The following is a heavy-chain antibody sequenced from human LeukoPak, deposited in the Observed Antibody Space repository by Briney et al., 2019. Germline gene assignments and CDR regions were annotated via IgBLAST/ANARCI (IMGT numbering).Heavy chain of an antibody. CDR2: IWYDGSNK. J-gene: IGHJ4*02. D-gene: IGHD2-15*01. CDR3: ARSIYCSGGSCYLHYFDY. V-gene: IGHV3-33*01. CDR1: GFTFSNYG. Sequence: GGSLRLSCAASGFTFSNYGMHWVRQAPGKGLEWVAVIWYDGSNKYYADSVKGRFTISRDNSKSTLYLQMNSLRAEDTAVYYCARSIYCSGGSCYLHYFDYWGQGTLVTVSS.